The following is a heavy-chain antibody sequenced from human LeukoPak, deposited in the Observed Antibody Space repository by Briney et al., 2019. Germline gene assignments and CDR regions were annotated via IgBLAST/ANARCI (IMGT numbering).Heavy chain of an antibody. CDR1: GYSISSDYY. V-gene: IGHV4-38-2*02. CDR2: IYHSGST. CDR3: AKGIAAAATSNY. D-gene: IGHD6-13*01. Sequence: PSETLSLTCTVSGYSISSDYYWGWIRQPPRKGQEWIGSIYHSGSTYYNPSLKSRVTISVDNSKNQFSLKLSSVTSADTAVYYCAKGIAAAATSNYWGQGTLGTVSS. J-gene: IGHJ4*02.